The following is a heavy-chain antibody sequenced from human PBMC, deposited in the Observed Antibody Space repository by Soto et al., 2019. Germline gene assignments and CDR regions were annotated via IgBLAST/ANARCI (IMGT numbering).Heavy chain of an antibody. CDR3: AHRQLYNGAWNEGTFDY. Sequence: SGPTLVNPTQTLTLTCTFSGLSLTTRPVGVGWIRQPPGQALEWLALIYWDDDKRYNPSLKTRVTITKDTSKNQVVLTMTNMDPVDTATYYCAHRQLYNGAWNEGTFDYWGQGALVTVSS. CDR2: IYWDDDK. D-gene: IGHD1-1*01. CDR1: GLSLTTRPVG. J-gene: IGHJ4*02. V-gene: IGHV2-5*02.